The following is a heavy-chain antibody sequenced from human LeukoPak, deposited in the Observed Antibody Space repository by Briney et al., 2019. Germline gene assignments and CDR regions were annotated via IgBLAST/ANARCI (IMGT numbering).Heavy chain of an antibody. CDR1: GDSISGNY. J-gene: IGHJ4*02. V-gene: IGHV4-59*08. D-gene: IGHD3-22*01. CDR2: IYYSGST. Sequence: SETLSLTCIVSGDSISGNYWSWIRRPPGKRLEWIGYIYYSGSTNYNPSLKSRVTMSIDTSSNHFSLRLSSVTAADTAMYYCARGFYDSGGYSSPFDSWGQGALVTVSS. CDR3: ARGFYDSGGYSSPFDS.